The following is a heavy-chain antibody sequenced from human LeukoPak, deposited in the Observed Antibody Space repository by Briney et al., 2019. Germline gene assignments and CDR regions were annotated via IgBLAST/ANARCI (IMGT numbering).Heavy chain of an antibody. J-gene: IGHJ4*02. V-gene: IGHV1-24*01. CDR2: FIPEDDET. D-gene: IGHD3-16*01. CDR1: GDTLSELS. CDR3: ATDSGGWRSPLYYFDY. Sequence: GASVKVSCKVIGDTLSELSIYWVRQAPGKGLEWMGGFIPEDDETIYAQKFQGRVTMTEDTSTDTAYMVLNSLSSEDTAVYYCATDSGGWRSPLYYFDYWGQGTLVTVSS.